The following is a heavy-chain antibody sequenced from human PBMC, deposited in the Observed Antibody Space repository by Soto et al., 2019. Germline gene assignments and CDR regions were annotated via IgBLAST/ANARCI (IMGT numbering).Heavy chain of an antibody. CDR1: GFTFSSYG. CDR3: ARDSSAASGDSYYYGMDV. CDR2: IWYDGSNK. Sequence: GGSLRLSCAASGFTFSSYGKHWVRQAPGNGLEWVAVIWYDGSNKYYADSVKGRFNISRDHSKNTLYLQMNSLRAEDTAVYYCARDSSAASGDSYYYGMDVWGQGTTVTVSS. V-gene: IGHV3-33*01. J-gene: IGHJ6*02. D-gene: IGHD6-13*01.